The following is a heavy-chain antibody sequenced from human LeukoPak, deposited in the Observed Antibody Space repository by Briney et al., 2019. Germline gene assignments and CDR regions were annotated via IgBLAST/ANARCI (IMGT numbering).Heavy chain of an antibody. V-gene: IGHV3-11*04. J-gene: IGHJ4*02. CDR2: ISSSGSTI. D-gene: IGHD5-12*01. Sequence: GGSLRLFCAASGFTFSDYYMSWIRQAPGKGLEWVSYISSSGSTIYYADSVKGRFTISRDNAENSLYLQMNSLRAEDTGFYYCVKSSGYDLHWGQGTLVTVSS. CDR3: VKSSGYDLH. CDR1: GFTFSDYY.